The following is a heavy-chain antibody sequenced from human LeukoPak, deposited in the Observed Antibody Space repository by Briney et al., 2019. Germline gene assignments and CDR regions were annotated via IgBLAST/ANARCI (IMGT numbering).Heavy chain of an antibody. V-gene: IGHV3-21*01. D-gene: IGHD4-17*01. CDR1: GFTFSSYS. CDR2: ISSSSYI. CDR3: ARDYGDYVGYYYYYMDV. J-gene: IGHJ6*03. Sequence: GGSLRLSCAASGFTFSSYSMNWVRQAPGKGLEWVSSISSSSYIYYADSVKGRFTISRDNAKNSLYLQMNSLRAEDTAVYYCARDYGDYVGYYYYYMDVWGKGTTVTVSS.